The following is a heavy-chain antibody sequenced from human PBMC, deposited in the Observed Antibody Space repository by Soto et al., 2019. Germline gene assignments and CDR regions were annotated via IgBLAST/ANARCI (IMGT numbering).Heavy chain of an antibody. D-gene: IGHD5-18*01. CDR2: INHSGST. CDR3: ASMDTAMVTLFDY. V-gene: IGHV4-34*01. CDR1: GGSFSGYY. J-gene: IGHJ4*02. Sequence: SETLSLTCAVYGGSFSGYYWSWIRQPPGKGLEWIGEINHSGSTNYNPSLKSRVTISVDTSKNQFSLKLSSVTAADTAVYYCASMDTAMVTLFDYWGQGTLVTVSS.